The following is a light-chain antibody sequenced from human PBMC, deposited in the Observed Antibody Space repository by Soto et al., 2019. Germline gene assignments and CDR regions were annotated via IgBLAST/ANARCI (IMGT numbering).Light chain of an antibody. CDR1: SSDVGAYNY. Sequence: QSALTQPGSVSGSPGQSITISCTGTSSDVGAYNYVSWYQQHPGKVPKVILYDVSDRPSGVSSRFSGSKSGNTASLTISGLQAEDEADYYCSSYTTTRTPVFGGGTKLTVL. CDR3: SSYTTTRTPV. V-gene: IGLV2-14*03. J-gene: IGLJ2*01. CDR2: DVS.